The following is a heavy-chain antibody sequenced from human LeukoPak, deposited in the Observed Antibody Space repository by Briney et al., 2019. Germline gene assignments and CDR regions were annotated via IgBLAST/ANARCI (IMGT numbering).Heavy chain of an antibody. V-gene: IGHV1-2*02. CDR2: INPNSGGT. CDR3: ARDGSPYSSGWYGGNWFDP. Sequence: ASVKVSCKASGYTFTGYYMHWVRQAPGQGLEWMGWINPNSGGTNYAQKLQGRVTMTRDTSISTAYMELSRLRSGDTAVYYCARDGSPYSSGWYGGNWFDPWGQGTLVTVSS. CDR1: GYTFTGYY. J-gene: IGHJ5*02. D-gene: IGHD6-19*01.